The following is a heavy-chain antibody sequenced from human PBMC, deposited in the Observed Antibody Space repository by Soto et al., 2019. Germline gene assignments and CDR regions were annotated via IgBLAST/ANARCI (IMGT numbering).Heavy chain of an antibody. CDR1: GFTFSSYG. CDR2: ISYDGSNK. D-gene: IGHD4-17*01. J-gene: IGHJ6*02. CDR3: AKGDYGESSIGGYGMDV. Sequence: PGGSLRLSCAASGFTFSSYGMHWVRQAPGKGLEWVAVISYDGSNKYYADSVKGRFTISRDNSKNTLYLQMNSLRAEDTAVYYCAKGDYGESSIGGYGMDVWGQGTTVTVSS. V-gene: IGHV3-30*18.